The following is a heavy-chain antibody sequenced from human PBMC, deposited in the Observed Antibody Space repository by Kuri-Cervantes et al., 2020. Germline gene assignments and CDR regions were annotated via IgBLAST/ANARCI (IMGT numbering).Heavy chain of an antibody. V-gene: IGHV1-18*01. Sequence: ASVKVSCKASGYTFTSYGISWVRQAPGQGLEWMGWISAYNGNTNYAQKFQGRVTITADKSTSTAYMELSSLRSEDTAVYYCTNKDSSGWSNFDYWGQGTLVTVSS. D-gene: IGHD6-19*01. CDR1: GYTFTSYG. J-gene: IGHJ4*02. CDR2: ISAYNGNT. CDR3: TNKDSSGWSNFDY.